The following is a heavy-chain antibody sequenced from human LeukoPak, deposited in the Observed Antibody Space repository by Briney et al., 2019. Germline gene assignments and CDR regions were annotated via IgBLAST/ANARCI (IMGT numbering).Heavy chain of an antibody. J-gene: IGHJ4*02. Sequence: SETLSLTCAVSGYSISSGHYWGWIRQPPGKGLEWIGSIYHSGSTYYNPSLKSRVTISVDTSKNQFSLKLSSVTAADTAVYYCARLRWLQSIDYWGQGTLVIVSS. CDR1: GYSISSGHY. CDR2: IYHSGST. D-gene: IGHD5-24*01. V-gene: IGHV4-38-2*01. CDR3: ARLRWLQSIDY.